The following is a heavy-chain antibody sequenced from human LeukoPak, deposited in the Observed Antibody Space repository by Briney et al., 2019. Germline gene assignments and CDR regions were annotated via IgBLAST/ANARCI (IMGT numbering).Heavy chain of an antibody. V-gene: IGHV1-2*02. CDR3: ARAASSGWYYFDY. J-gene: IGHJ4*02. CDR2: INPNSGGT. D-gene: IGHD6-19*01. Sequence: GASVKVSCKASGYTFTGYYMHWVRQAPGQGLEWMGWINPNSGGTNYAQKFQGRVTMTRDTSISTAYMELSRLRSDDTAVYYCARAASSGWYYFDYWSQGTLVTVSS. CDR1: GYTFTGYY.